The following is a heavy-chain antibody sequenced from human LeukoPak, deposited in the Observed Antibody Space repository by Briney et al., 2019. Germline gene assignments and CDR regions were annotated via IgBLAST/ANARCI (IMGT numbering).Heavy chain of an antibody. CDR1: GFTFSSYS. J-gene: IGHJ4*02. D-gene: IGHD1-7*01. CDR3: ARDINRNYDY. CDR2: ISSSSSYI. V-gene: IGHV3-21*01. Sequence: PGGSLRLSCAASGFTFSSYSINWVRQAPGKGLEWVSSISSSSSYIYYADSVKGRFTISRDNAKNSLYLQMNSLRAEDTAVYYCARDINRNYDYWGQGTLVTVSS.